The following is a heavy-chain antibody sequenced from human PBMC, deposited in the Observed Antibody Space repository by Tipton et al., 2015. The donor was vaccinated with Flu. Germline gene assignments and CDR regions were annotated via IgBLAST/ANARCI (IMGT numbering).Heavy chain of an antibody. CDR1: GYSISSGHY. D-gene: IGHD6-19*01. Sequence: TLSLTCAVSGYSISSGHYWGWIRQPPGKGLEWIGSIYHSGSTYYNPSLKSRVTISVDTSKNQFSLKLSAVTAADTAVYYCARVLVAGTGPLLDYWGQGTLVTVSS. J-gene: IGHJ4*02. CDR2: IYHSGST. V-gene: IGHV4-38-2*01. CDR3: ARVLVAGTGPLLDY.